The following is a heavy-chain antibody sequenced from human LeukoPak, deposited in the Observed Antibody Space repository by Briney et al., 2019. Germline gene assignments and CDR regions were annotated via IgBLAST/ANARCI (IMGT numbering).Heavy chain of an antibody. J-gene: IGHJ5*02. V-gene: IGHV3-30*01. CDR2: ISYDGSNK. CDR3: ARDLPRYSGSYSWFDP. Sequence: GGSLRLSCAASGFTFSSYAMHWVRQAPGKGLEWVAVISYDGSNKYYADSVKGRFTISRDNSKNTLYLQMNSLRAEDTAVYYCARDLPRYSGSYSWFDPWGQGTLVTVSS. D-gene: IGHD1-26*01. CDR1: GFTFSSYA.